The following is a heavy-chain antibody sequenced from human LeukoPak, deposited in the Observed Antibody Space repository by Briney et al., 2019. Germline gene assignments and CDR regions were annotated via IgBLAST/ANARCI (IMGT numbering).Heavy chain of an antibody. CDR3: AMLSRGSSAGFDY. V-gene: IGHV4-59*01. CDR1: GCSISSYY. CDR2: IYYTGSS. D-gene: IGHD6-6*01. J-gene: IGHJ4*02. Sequence: SETLSLTCTVSGCSISSYYCNWIRQPPGKGLEWIADIYYTGSSNYNPSLKSRVTISVDTSKNQFSLKLTSVTAADTAVYLCAMLSRGSSAGFDYWGQGILVTVSS.